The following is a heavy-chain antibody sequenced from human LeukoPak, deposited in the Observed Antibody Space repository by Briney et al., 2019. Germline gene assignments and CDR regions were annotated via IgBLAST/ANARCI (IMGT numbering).Heavy chain of an antibody. Sequence: GGSLRHSCAASGFTLSSDAMSWVRQAPRKGLEWVSGISGSGSSTYYADSVKGRFTISRDNSKNTLYLQMNGLRADDTALYYCAKVFHYGSGSYGSFENWGQGALVTVSS. J-gene: IGHJ4*02. CDR3: AKVFHYGSGSYGSFEN. CDR1: GFTLSSDA. V-gene: IGHV3-23*01. D-gene: IGHD3-10*01. CDR2: ISGSGSST.